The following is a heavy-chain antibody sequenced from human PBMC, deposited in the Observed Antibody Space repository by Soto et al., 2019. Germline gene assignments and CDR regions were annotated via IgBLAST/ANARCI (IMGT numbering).Heavy chain of an antibody. J-gene: IGHJ4*02. V-gene: IGHV3-15*01. CDR3: TTDGIAVAGTIEFYFDY. D-gene: IGHD6-19*01. CDR1: GFTFSNAW. Sequence: GSLRLSCAASGFTFSNAWMSWVRQAPGKGLEWVGRIKSKTDGGTTDYAAPVKGRFTISRDDSKNTLYLQMNSLKTEDTAVYYCTTDGIAVAGTIEFYFDYWGQGTLVTVSS. CDR2: IKSKTDGGTT.